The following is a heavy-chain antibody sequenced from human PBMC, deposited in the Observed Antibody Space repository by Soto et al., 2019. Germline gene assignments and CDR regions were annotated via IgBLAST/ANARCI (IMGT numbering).Heavy chain of an antibody. CDR2: IKSKTDGGTT. D-gene: IGHD2-8*01. V-gene: IGHV3-15*01. CDR1: GFTFSNAW. J-gene: IGHJ4*02. CDR3: TTDSADESDCTNGVCYTFVDTAMVTFFDY. Sequence: EVQLVESGGGLVKPGGSLRLSCAASGFTFSNAWMSWVRQAPGKGLEWVGRIKSKTDGGTTDYAAPVKGRFTISRDDSKNTLYLQMNSLKTEDTAVYYCTTDSADESDCTNGVCYTFVDTAMVTFFDYWGQGTLVTVSS.